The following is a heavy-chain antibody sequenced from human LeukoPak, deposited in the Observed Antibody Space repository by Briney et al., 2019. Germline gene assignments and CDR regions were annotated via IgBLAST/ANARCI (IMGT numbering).Heavy chain of an antibody. CDR2: AYYSGHT. CDR3: ARHPFATPFDY. D-gene: IGHD2-15*01. Sequence: SETLSLTCTVSGGSISDNYWSWIRQPPGKGLEWIGYAYYSGHTNYNSSLKSRVTMSLDTSKSQFSLRLSSVTAADAAVYFCARHPFATPFDYWGPGTLVTVSS. J-gene: IGHJ4*02. V-gene: IGHV4-59*08. CDR1: GGSISDNY.